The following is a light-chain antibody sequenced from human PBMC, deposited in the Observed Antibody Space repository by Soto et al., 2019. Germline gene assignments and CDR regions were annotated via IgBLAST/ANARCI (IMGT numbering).Light chain of an antibody. V-gene: IGKV3-15*01. CDR3: QQYNNWWT. CDR1: QSVSSN. Sequence: EIVMTQSPATLSVSPGERATLSCRASQSVSSNVAWYQQKPGQAPRLLIYGAYTRATGIPARYSGSGSGTEVTLNISSLQSEHVEVFYCQQYNNWWTFGQWTKVEMK. CDR2: GAY. J-gene: IGKJ1*01.